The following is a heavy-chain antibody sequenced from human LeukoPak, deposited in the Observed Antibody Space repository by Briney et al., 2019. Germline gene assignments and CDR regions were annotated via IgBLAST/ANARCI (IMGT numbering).Heavy chain of an antibody. D-gene: IGHD1-26*01. CDR2: INSNSGGT. Sequence: ASVKVSCKASGYSFTGYYIHWVRQAPGQGLEWMGWINSNSGGTNYAQKFQGRVTMTRDTSISTAYMELSRLRSGDTAVYYCATATLVGATSSPWGQGTLVTVSS. CDR3: ATATLVGATSSP. V-gene: IGHV1-2*02. J-gene: IGHJ5*02. CDR1: GYSFTGYY.